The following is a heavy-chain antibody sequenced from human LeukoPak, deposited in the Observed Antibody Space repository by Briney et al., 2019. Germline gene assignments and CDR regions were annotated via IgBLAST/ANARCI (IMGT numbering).Heavy chain of an antibody. J-gene: IGHJ4*02. CDR2: IDYSGST. Sequence: SGTLSLTCTVSVGSLSSYYWTWMRQPPGKGRAGIGYIDYSGSTNYNPSLKSRVTISVDTSKNQFSLTLSSVTAADTAVYYCAGVEMAGYYFDYWGQGTLVTVSS. CDR1: VGSLSSYY. D-gene: IGHD5-24*01. CDR3: AGVEMAGYYFDY. V-gene: IGHV4-59*01.